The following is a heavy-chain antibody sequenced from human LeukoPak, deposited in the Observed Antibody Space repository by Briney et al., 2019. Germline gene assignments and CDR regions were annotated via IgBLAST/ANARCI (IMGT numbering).Heavy chain of an antibody. J-gene: IGHJ4*02. CDR3: AKRGSGWYIFDY. D-gene: IGHD6-19*01. CDR2: IGTAGDT. Sequence: GGSLRLSCAASGFTFSSYDMHWVRQATGKGLEWVSAIGTAGDTYYPGSVKGRFTISRENAKNTLYLQMNSLRAEDTAVYYCAKRGSGWYIFDYWGQGTLVTVSS. V-gene: IGHV3-13*01. CDR1: GFTFSSYD.